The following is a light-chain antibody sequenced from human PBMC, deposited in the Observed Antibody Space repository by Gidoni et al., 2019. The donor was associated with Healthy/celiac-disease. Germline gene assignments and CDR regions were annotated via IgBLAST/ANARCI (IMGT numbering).Light chain of an antibody. CDR3: QQRSNWSWT. CDR1: QSVSSY. CDR2: EAS. Sequence: EIVLTQSPATLSLSPGARATLSCRASQSVSSYLAWYQQKPGQAPRLLIYEASNRATGIPARFSGSGSGTDVTLTISSLEPEDFAVYYCQQRSNWSWTFGQGTKVEIK. J-gene: IGKJ1*01. V-gene: IGKV3-11*01.